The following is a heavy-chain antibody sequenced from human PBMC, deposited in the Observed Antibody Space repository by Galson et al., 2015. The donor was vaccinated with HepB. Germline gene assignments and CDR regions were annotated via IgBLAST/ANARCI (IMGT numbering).Heavy chain of an antibody. CDR3: ARRYSSSWYWYFDL. D-gene: IGHD6-13*01. CDR1: GFTFSSYW. Sequence: SLRLSCAASGFTFSSYWMSWVRQAPGKGLEWVANIKQDGSEKYYVDSVKDRFTISRDNAKNSLYLQTNSLRAEDTAVYYCARRYSSSWYWYFDLWGRGTLVIVSS. V-gene: IGHV3-7*01. J-gene: IGHJ2*01. CDR2: IKQDGSEK.